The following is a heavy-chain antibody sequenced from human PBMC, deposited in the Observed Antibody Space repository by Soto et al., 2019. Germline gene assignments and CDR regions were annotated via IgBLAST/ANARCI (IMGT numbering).Heavy chain of an antibody. CDR1: GFTFSSYG. Sequence: PGGSLRLSCAASGFTFSSYGMHWVRQAPGKGLEWVAVISYDGSNKYYADSVKGRLTIPRDNSKNTLYLQMNSLRAEDTAVYYCARAAAAAGIRMDVWGQGTTVTVSS. CDR2: ISYDGSNK. CDR3: ARAAAAAGIRMDV. D-gene: IGHD6-13*01. J-gene: IGHJ6*02. V-gene: IGHV3-30*03.